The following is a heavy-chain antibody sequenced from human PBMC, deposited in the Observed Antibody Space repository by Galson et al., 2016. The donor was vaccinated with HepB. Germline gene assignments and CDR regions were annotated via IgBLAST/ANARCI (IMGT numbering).Heavy chain of an antibody. CDR2: ISANSGNT. Sequence: SVKVSFKASGYSFTSNGISWVRQAPGQGLEWMGWISANSGNTDYPQKFQGRVTMTTDTSTSTVYMELTSLGSDDTAGYYCARDINYEVGTNGWDWGQGTQVTVSS. CDR1: GYSFTSNG. CDR3: ARDINYEVGTNGWD. D-gene: IGHD1-26*01. J-gene: IGHJ4*02. V-gene: IGHV1-18*01.